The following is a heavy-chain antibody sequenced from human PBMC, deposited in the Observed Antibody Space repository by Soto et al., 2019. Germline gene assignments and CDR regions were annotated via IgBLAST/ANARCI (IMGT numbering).Heavy chain of an antibody. Sequence: GESLKISCQGSGYIFSNYLITWVRQMPGKGLEWMGRIDPGDSDTNYSPSFQGHVTMSTDKSINTAYLQWSSLKASDTAIYYCARQLPGKLDVWGQGTTVTGSS. D-gene: IGHD1-1*01. CDR2: IDPGDSDT. J-gene: IGHJ6*02. CDR3: ARQLPGKLDV. CDR1: GYIFSNYL. V-gene: IGHV5-10-1*01.